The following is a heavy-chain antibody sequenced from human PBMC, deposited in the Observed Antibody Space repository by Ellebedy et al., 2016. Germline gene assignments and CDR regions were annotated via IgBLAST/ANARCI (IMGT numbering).Heavy chain of an antibody. CDR2: IRSKAYGGTT. Sequence: GGSLRLSXTASGFTFGDYAMSWFRQAPGKGLEWVGFIRSKAYGGTTEYAASVKGRFTISRDDSKSIAYLQMNSLKTEDTAVYYCTRRPDYGDSSYFDYWGQGTLVTVSS. V-gene: IGHV3-49*03. CDR1: GFTFGDYA. CDR3: TRRPDYGDSSYFDY. J-gene: IGHJ4*02. D-gene: IGHD4-17*01.